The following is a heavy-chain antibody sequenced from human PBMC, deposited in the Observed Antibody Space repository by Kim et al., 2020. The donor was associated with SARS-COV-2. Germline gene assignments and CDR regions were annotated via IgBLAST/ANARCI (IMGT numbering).Heavy chain of an antibody. J-gene: IGHJ6*02. CDR3: ARVRILAGYYPGLVDGMDV. Sequence: SETLSLTCTVSGGSISSGSYYWSWIRQPAGKGLEWIGRIYTSGSTNYNPSLKSRVTISVDTSKNQFSLKLSSVTAADTAVYYCARVRILAGYYPGLVDGMDVWGQGTTVTVSS. CDR2: IYTSGST. V-gene: IGHV4-61*02. D-gene: IGHD3-9*01. CDR1: GGSISSGSYY.